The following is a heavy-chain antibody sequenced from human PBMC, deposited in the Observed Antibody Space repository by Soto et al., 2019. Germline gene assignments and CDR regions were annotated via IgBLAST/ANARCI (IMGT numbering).Heavy chain of an antibody. Sequence: SETLALTCAVSGASISSTDWWSWVRQPPGKGLEWLGEIYHSGSTYYDPSLRSRVAMGVDTSQNLSTMTLNSGTGEDRAEYYSAFPDAEDFHYWGQGPPVT. CDR2: IYHSGST. V-gene: IGHV4-4*02. D-gene: IGHD2-8*01. CDR1: GASISSTDW. J-gene: IGHJ4*02. CDR3: AFPDAEDFHY.